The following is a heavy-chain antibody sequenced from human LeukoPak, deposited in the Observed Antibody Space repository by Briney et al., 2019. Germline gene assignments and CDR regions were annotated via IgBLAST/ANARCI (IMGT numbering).Heavy chain of an antibody. CDR1: GYTFTGYY. Sequence: SVKVSCKASGYTFTGYYMHWVRQAPGQGLEWMGRINPNSGGTNYAQKFQGRVTMTRDTSISTAYMELSRLRSDDTAVYYCARVGWPLEYAFDIWSQGTMVTVSS. CDR3: ARVGWPLEYAFDI. J-gene: IGHJ3*02. CDR2: INPNSGGT. D-gene: IGHD1-26*01. V-gene: IGHV1-2*06.